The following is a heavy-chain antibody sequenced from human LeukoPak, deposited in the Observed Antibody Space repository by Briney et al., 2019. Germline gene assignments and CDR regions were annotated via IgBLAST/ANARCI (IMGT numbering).Heavy chain of an antibody. CDR3: AKDGRGLPDS. D-gene: IGHD3/OR15-3a*01. J-gene: IGHJ5*01. CDR1: VFTFSIYA. Sequence: GGSLRLSCAASVFTFSIYAMSWVRQAPGKGLEWVSAISGSGGSTYYAGSVKGRFTISRDNSKNTLYLQMNSLRVEDTAIYYCAKDGRGLPDSWGQGTLVTVSS. V-gene: IGHV3-23*01. CDR2: ISGSGGST.